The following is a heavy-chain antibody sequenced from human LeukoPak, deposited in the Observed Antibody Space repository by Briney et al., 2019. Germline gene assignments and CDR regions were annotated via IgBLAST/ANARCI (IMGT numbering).Heavy chain of an antibody. J-gene: IGHJ5*02. CDR2: IIPIFGTA. D-gene: IGHD3-10*01. Sequence: GASVKVSCKASGGTFSSYAISWVRQAPGQGLEWMGGIIPIFGTANYAQKFQGRVTITADESTSTAYMELSSLRSKDTAVYYCARSNSMVRGVIWKNWFDPWGQGTLVTVSS. V-gene: IGHV1-69*13. CDR3: ARSNSMVRGVIWKNWFDP. CDR1: GGTFSSYA.